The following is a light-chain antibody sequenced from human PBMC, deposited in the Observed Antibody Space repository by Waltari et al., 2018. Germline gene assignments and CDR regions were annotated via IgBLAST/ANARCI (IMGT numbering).Light chain of an antibody. V-gene: IGLV3-21*04. CDR1: HIGRKS. CDR3: QVWDDVTDSGV. Sequence: YVLTQPPSVSVDPGKTARLTCGGDHIGRKSVNWYQQKPGQAQVLVMLYDSDRPSEIPERFSGSNSGNTATLTISWVEAGDEADYHCQVWDDVTDSGVFGGGTKLTVL. J-gene: IGLJ3*02. CDR2: YDS.